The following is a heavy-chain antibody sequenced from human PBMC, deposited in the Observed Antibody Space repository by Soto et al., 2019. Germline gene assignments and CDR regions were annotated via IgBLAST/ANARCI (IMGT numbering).Heavy chain of an antibody. J-gene: IGHJ3*02. CDR1: GFTFDDYA. Sequence: EVQLVESGGGLVQPGRSLRLSCAASGFTFDDYAMHWVRQAPGKGLEWVSGISWNSGSIGYADSVKGRFTISRDNAKNSLYLQMNSLRAEDTALYYCAKDNGILPVQSGAFDIWGQGTMVTVSS. CDR2: ISWNSGSI. D-gene: IGHD1-1*01. V-gene: IGHV3-9*01. CDR3: AKDNGILPVQSGAFDI.